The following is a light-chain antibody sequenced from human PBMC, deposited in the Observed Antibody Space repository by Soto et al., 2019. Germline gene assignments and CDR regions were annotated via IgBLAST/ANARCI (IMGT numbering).Light chain of an antibody. J-gene: IGLJ3*02. Sequence: QSVLTQPPSVSGAPGQRITISCTGSPSNIGAGFDVHWYQQFPGTAPKLLIYGTTSRPSGVPDRFSGSQSGTSASLAITGLQAGEEADYNCQSYDTSLSGPWVFGGGTKLTVL. CDR3: QSYDTSLSGPWV. CDR1: PSNIGAGFD. V-gene: IGLV1-40*01. CDR2: GTT.